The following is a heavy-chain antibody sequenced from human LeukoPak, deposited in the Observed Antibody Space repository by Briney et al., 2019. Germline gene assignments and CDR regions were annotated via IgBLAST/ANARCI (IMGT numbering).Heavy chain of an antibody. J-gene: IGHJ4*02. CDR1: DYSISSGYY. CDR2: IYNVGTT. CDR3: ARATARVHLYGDTFDY. D-gene: IGHD5-24*01. Sequence: SETLSPTCDVSDYSISSGYYWAWLRQPPGKGLEWIGAIYNVGTTKYTPSLKRWVTISVDTSKNQFSLKLSSVTAADTAVYYCARATARVHLYGDTFDYWGQGTLVAVSS. V-gene: IGHV4-38-2*01.